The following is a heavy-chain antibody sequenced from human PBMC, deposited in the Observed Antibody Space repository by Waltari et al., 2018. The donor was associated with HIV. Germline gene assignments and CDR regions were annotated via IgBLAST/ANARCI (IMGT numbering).Heavy chain of an antibody. V-gene: IGHV1-69*01. J-gene: IGHJ6*02. CDR1: GGPFRSYA. Sequence: QGQLVQSGAEVKKPGSAGKVSCKASGGPFRSYAISGVGQAPGQGLEWMGRIIPIFGTANYAQKFQGTVTITADESTSTAYMQLSRLRSEDTAVYYCARQYGGNSYYYYYYGMDVWGQGTTVTVSS. CDR2: IIPIFGTA. D-gene: IGHD2-21*02. CDR3: ARQYGGNSYYYYYYGMDV.